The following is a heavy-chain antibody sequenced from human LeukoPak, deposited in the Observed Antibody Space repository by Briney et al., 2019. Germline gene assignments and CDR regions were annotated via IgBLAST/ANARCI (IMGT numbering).Heavy chain of an antibody. Sequence: PGGSLRLSCAASGFTFSSYWMSWVRQAPGKGLEWVANIKQDGSEKYYVDSVKGRFTISRDNAKNSLYLQMNSLRAEDTAVYYCASLYGDLYYYYYYYMDVWGKGTTVTVSS. V-gene: IGHV3-7*01. D-gene: IGHD4-17*01. CDR3: ASLYGDLYYYYYYYMDV. J-gene: IGHJ6*03. CDR1: GFTFSSYW. CDR2: IKQDGSEK.